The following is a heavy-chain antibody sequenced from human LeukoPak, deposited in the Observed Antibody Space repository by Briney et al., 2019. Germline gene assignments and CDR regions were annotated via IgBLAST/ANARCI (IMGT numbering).Heavy chain of an antibody. CDR3: ARDFVANGGEPYPDAFDI. CDR2: ISSSSYI. Sequence: GGSLRLSCAASGFTFSSYSMNWVRQAPGKGLEWVSSISSSSYIYYADSVKGRFTISRDNAKNSLYLQMNSLRAEDTAVYYCARDFVANGGEPYPDAFDIWGQGTMVTVSS. D-gene: IGHD3-10*01. CDR1: GFTFSSYS. V-gene: IGHV3-21*01. J-gene: IGHJ3*02.